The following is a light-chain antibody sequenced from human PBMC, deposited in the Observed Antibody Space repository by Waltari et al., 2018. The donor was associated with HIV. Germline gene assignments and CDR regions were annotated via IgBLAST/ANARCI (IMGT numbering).Light chain of an antibody. Sequence: QSALTQPASVSGSPGQSITISCTGTSRDVGGFNYVSWYQQPPGKAPKHMIYDVSNRPSGGSNPFSGSKSDNTASLTIFGLQAEDEADSYCCSYAGSSTFVSGTGTKVTVL. CDR1: SRDVGGFNY. J-gene: IGLJ1*01. CDR2: DVS. CDR3: CSYAGSSTFV. V-gene: IGLV2-23*02.